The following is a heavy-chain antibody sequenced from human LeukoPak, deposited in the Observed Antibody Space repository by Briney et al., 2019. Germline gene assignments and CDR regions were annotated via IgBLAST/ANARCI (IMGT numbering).Heavy chain of an antibody. D-gene: IGHD3-10*01. CDR2: VSYSGST. Sequence: SETLSLTCSVSGGSISGSYWNWIRQPPGKGLEWIGYVSYSGSTYYNPSLKSRVTISVDTSKNQFSLKLSSVTAADTAVYYCARPNYYGSGAVDYWGQGTLVTVSS. CDR1: GGSISGSY. CDR3: ARPNYYGSGAVDY. J-gene: IGHJ4*02. V-gene: IGHV4-59*08.